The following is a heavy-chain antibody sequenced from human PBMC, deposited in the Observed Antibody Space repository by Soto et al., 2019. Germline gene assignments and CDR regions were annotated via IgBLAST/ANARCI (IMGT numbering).Heavy chain of an antibody. CDR2: FDPEDGET. V-gene: IGHV1-24*01. CDR3: ATGPAPDYGGNSDFEY. D-gene: IGHD4-17*01. J-gene: IGHJ4*02. Sequence: APVKVSSKVSRYTLTELSMHWVRQAPGKGLEWMGGFDPEDGETIYAQKFQGRVTMTEDTSTDTAYMELSSLRSEDTAVYYCATGPAPDYGGNSDFEYWGQGTLVTVSS. CDR1: RYTLTELS.